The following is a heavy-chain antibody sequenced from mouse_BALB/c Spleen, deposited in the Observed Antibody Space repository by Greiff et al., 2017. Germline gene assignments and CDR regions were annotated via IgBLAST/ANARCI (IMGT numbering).Heavy chain of an antibody. CDR1: GYTFTDYN. J-gene: IGHJ2*01. D-gene: IGHD4-1*01. V-gene: IGHV1S29*02. Sequence: VHVKQSGPELVKPGASVKISCKASGYTFTDYNMHWVKQSHGKSLEWIGYIYPYNGGTGYNQKFKSKATLTVDNSSSTAYMELRSLTSEDSAVYYCARGTLNWDYFDYWGQGTTLTVSS. CDR2: IYPYNGGT. CDR3: ARGTLNWDYFDY.